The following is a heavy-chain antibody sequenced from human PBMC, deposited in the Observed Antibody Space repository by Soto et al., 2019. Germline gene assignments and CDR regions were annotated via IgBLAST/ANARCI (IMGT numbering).Heavy chain of an antibody. CDR1: GGSFSGYY. J-gene: IGHJ4*02. V-gene: IGHV4-34*01. Sequence: QVQLQQWGAGLLKPSETLSLTCAVHGGSFSGYYWNWIRQPPGKGLEWIGEVYHSGSASYNPSLKRRVTISVDTSKNQFSLRLTSVTAADTGVSYCAREVSSCWSPFDYWGQGTLVTVSS. D-gene: IGHD6-19*01. CDR3: AREVSSCWSPFDY. CDR2: VYHSGSA.